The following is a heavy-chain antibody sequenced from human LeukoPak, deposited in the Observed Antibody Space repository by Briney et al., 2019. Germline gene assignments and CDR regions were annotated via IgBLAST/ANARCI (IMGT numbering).Heavy chain of an antibody. Sequence: ASVKVSYKASGYPFTSYGISWVRQAPGQGLEWMGWINPNSGGTNYAQKFQGRVTMTRDTSISTAYMELSRLRSDDTAVYYCARGLTSSGRFDPWGQGTLVTVSS. D-gene: IGHD6-19*01. CDR3: ARGLTSSGRFDP. CDR1: GYPFTSYG. V-gene: IGHV1-2*02. CDR2: INPNSGGT. J-gene: IGHJ5*02.